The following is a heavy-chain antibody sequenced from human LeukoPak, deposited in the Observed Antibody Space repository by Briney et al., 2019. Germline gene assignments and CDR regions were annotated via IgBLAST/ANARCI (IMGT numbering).Heavy chain of an antibody. D-gene: IGHD5-18*01. J-gene: IGHJ4*02. CDR1: GFTFSSYE. Sequence: GGSLRLSCAASGFTFSSYEMNWVRQAPGKGLEWASYISSSGSNIYYADSVKGRFTISRDNAKNSLYLQMNSLRAEDTAVYYCAREGRAMATGNFDYWGQGTLVTVSS. V-gene: IGHV3-48*03. CDR2: ISSSGSNI. CDR3: AREGRAMATGNFDY.